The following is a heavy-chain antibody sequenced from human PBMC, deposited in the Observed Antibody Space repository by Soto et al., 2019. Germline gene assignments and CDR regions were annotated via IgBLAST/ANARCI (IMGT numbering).Heavy chain of an antibody. D-gene: IGHD2-2*01. CDR1: GGSITRGGYY. CDR2: IYNSGTT. CDR3: VRLVGNSWLDS. V-gene: IGHV4-31*08. J-gene: IGHJ5*01. Sequence: SETLSLTCTVSGGSITRGGYYWSWIRQHPGKGLEWIGYIYNSGTTYYNPSLKSRITINPDTSNNQLSLHLNSVTPDDTAVYYCVRLVGNSWLDSWGQGTLVTVSS.